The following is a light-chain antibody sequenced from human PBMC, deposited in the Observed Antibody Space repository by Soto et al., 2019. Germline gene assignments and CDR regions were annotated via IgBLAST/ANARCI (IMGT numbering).Light chain of an antibody. V-gene: IGKV1-5*01. J-gene: IGKJ2*01. CDR2: DAS. Sequence: DIQMTQSPSTLSASVGDRVTITCRASQSINIWLAWYQQKAGKAPKLLIYDASTLETRVPLRFSGSGSGTEFTLTISGLQPDDFATYYCQQYNTYSYTFGQGTKLEIK. CDR1: QSINIW. CDR3: QQYNTYSYT.